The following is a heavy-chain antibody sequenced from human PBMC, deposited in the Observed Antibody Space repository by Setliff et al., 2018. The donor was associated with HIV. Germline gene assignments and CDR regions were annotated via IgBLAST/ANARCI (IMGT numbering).Heavy chain of an antibody. J-gene: IGHJ6*03. D-gene: IGHD6-6*01. V-gene: IGHV4-59*01. Sequence: RDPPGKGLEWIGYIYYSESTNYNPSLKSRVTISVDTSKNQFSLKLSSVTAADTAVYYCARDGGRGSSSLYYYYYYMDVWGKGTTVTVSS. CDR3: ARDGGRGSSSLYYYYYYMDV. CDR2: IYYSEST.